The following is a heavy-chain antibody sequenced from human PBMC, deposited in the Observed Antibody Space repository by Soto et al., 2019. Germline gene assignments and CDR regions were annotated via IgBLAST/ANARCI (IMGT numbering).Heavy chain of an antibody. CDR1: GGTFSSYA. Sequence: SVKVSCKASGGTFSSYAISWVRQAPGQGLEWMGGTIPIFGTANYAQKFQGRVTITADESTSTAYMELSSLRSEDTAVYYCASGRRGIAAAGTPYYWGQGTLVTVSS. D-gene: IGHD6-13*01. CDR2: TIPIFGTA. CDR3: ASGRRGIAAAGTPYY. V-gene: IGHV1-69*13. J-gene: IGHJ4*02.